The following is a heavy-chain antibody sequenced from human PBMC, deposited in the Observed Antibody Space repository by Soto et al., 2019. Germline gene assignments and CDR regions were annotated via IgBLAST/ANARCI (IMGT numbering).Heavy chain of an antibody. CDR2: INQDGSEK. V-gene: IGHV3-7*01. Sequence: QPGWSLRLSCAASGFTFSTYWMDWVRQTPGKGLEWVANINQDGSEKNYVDSVKGRFTIYRDNAKNSLYLQMSSLTAEDSALYYCSRSLDSWGQGTRATVS. J-gene: IGHJ4*02. CDR3: SRSLDS. CDR1: GFTFSTYW.